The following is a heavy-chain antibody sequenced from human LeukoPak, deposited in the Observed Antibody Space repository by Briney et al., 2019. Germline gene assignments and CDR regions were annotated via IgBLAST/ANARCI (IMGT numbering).Heavy chain of an antibody. CDR3: AKDLSAASRVEYYFDY. CDR1: GFTFSNYW. Sequence: YPGGSLTLSCAVSGFTFSNYWMTWVRQTPGKGLEWVASIKQDGSEKYYVDSVKGRFTISRDNAKNSLYLQMNSLRAEDTAVYYCAKDLSAASRVEYYFDYWGQGTLVTVSS. J-gene: IGHJ4*02. CDR2: IKQDGSEK. V-gene: IGHV3-7*01. D-gene: IGHD5-24*01.